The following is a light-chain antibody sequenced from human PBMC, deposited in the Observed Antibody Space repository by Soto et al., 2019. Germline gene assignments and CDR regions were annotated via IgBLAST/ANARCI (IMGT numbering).Light chain of an antibody. CDR1: QGISSW. CDR3: QQAHSFPLT. CDR2: AAS. Sequence: DIQMTQSPSSVSASVGDRVTMTCRASQGISSWLAWYQKKPGKAPNLLIYAASSLQSGVPSRFSGSGSGTDITLSISNLQPEDFATYFCQQAHSFPLTFGGGTKVEIK. J-gene: IGKJ4*01. V-gene: IGKV1-12*01.